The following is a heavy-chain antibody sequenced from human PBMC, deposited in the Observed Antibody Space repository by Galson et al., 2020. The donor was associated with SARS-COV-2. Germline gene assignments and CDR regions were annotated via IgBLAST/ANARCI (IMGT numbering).Heavy chain of an antibody. CDR1: GGSIGSSNYF. D-gene: IGHD3-10*01. CDR2: IYYSGNT. CDR3: ARNGNHYGSDRGAFDI. Sequence: SETLSLTCSVSGGSIGSSNYFWAWVRQPPGKGLEWIASIYYSGNTYHNPSLKSRVTISVETSKNQFSLELSSVTAADTAVYYCARNGNHYGSDRGAFDIWGQGTMVNVSS. V-gene: IGHV4-39*07. J-gene: IGHJ3*02.